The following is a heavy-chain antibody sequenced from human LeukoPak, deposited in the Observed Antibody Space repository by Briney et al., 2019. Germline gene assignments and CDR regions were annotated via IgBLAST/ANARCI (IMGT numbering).Heavy chain of an antibody. CDR1: GXSIXSVSXS. CDR2: IYQSGST. Sequence: SETLSLTCTVSGXSIXSVSXSXGXIRQXXXXXLXWIGXIYQSGSTYYXPPLKRRFITTVDTYNNQISLKLTSVTVADTAVYYSGSVDRGWFGVGEYWGQGTLVTVSS. V-gene: IGHV4-39*01. D-gene: IGHD3-10*01. CDR3: GSVDRGWFGVGEY. J-gene: IGHJ4*02.